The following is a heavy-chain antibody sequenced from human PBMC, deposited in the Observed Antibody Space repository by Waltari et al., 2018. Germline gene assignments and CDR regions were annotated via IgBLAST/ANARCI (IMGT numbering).Heavy chain of an antibody. CDR1: GFTFSSYA. V-gene: IGHV3-30-3*01. Sequence: QVQLVESGGGVVQPGRSLRLSCAASGFTFSSYAMHGVRQAPGKGLEWVAVISYDGSNKYYADSVKGRFTISRDNSKNTLYLQMNSLRAEDTAVYYCARDGPLAAFDIWGQGTMVTVSS. CDR3: ARDGPLAAFDI. CDR2: ISYDGSNK. J-gene: IGHJ3*02.